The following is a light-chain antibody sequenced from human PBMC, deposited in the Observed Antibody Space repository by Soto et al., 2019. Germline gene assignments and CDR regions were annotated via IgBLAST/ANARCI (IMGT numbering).Light chain of an antibody. CDR3: CSYAGSTTPVV. V-gene: IGLV2-23*01. CDR2: EAT. Sequence: QSALTQPASVSGSPGQSITISCTGTISDVGSYDLVSWYQQHPGKAPKLMIYEATKRPSGVSLRFSGSKSGNTASLTISGLQAEDEADYYCCSYAGSTTPVVFGGGTKVTVL. CDR1: ISDVGSYDL. J-gene: IGLJ2*01.